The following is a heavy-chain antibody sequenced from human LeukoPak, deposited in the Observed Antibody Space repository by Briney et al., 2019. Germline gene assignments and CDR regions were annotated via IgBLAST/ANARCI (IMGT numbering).Heavy chain of an antibody. CDR2: IFASGST. V-gene: IGHV4-4*07. CDR1: GGSISGYS. D-gene: IGHD4-17*01. J-gene: IGHJ5*02. CDR3: VRSKSGTYGWFDP. Sequence: SETLSLTCNVSGGSISGYSWSWIRQPAGKGLEWIGHIFASGSTNYNPSLKSRLTISVDTSKNHFSLKVSSVTAADTAMYYCVRSKSGTYGWFDPWGQGTLVTVSS.